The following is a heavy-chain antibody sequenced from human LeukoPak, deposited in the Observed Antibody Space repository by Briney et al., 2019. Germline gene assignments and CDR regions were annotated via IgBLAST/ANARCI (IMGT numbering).Heavy chain of an antibody. CDR3: AKDRGGIAAATLGIVDY. J-gene: IGHJ4*02. CDR2: VTHSDFNKANGDIT. V-gene: IGHV4-59*01. Sequence: SETLSLTCTVSGASISKDYWAWIRQPPGKGLEWIGYVTHSDFNKANGDITNYNPSLESRVTTSPDTPRNQFSLKLTSMTAADTAIYYCAKDRGGIAAATLGIVDYWGQGTLVTVSS. D-gene: IGHD6-13*01. CDR1: GASISKDY.